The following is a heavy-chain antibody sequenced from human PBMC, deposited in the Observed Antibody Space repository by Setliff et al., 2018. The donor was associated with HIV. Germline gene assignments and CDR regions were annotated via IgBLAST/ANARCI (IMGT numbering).Heavy chain of an antibody. CDR1: GFTFSTYP. V-gene: IGHV3-48*01. D-gene: IGHD1-26*01. CDR3: ARDRGGSYTPLDF. J-gene: IGHJ4*02. Sequence: PGGSLRLSCAASGFTFSTYPINWVRQAPGKGLEWVSHIDPSGRSMDYADSVKGRFTISRDNAKNSLYLQLNSLRAEDTAVYYCARDRGGSYTPLDFWGQGTLVTVSS. CDR2: IDPSGRSM.